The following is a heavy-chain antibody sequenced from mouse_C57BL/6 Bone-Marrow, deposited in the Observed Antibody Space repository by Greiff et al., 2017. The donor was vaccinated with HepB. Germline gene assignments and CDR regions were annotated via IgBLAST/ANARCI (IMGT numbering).Heavy chain of an antibody. D-gene: IGHD1-1*01. CDR1: GYTFTSYW. V-gene: IGHV1-5*01. CDR2: IYPGNSDT. J-gene: IGHJ2*01. CDR3: TRGDHYYGSSLYYFDY. Sequence: EVQLQQSGTVLARPGASVKMSCKTSGYTFTSYWMHWVKQRPGQGLEWIGAIYPGNSDTSYNQKFKGKAKLTAVTSASTAYMELSSLTNEDSAVYYCTRGDHYYGSSLYYFDYWGQGTTLTVSS.